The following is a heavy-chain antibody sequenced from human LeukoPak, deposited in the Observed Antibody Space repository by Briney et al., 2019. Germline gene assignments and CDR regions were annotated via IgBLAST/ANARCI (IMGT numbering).Heavy chain of an antibody. CDR2: ISGSGGST. Sequence: GGSLRLSCAASGFTFSSYAMSWVRQAPGKGLEWVSAISGSGGSTYYADSVKGRFTISRDNSKNTLYLQMNSLRAEDTAVYYCAKDQAVEMATATPFDYWGQGTLVTVSS. V-gene: IGHV3-23*01. CDR1: GFTFSSYA. D-gene: IGHD5-24*01. CDR3: AKDQAVEMATATPFDY. J-gene: IGHJ4*02.